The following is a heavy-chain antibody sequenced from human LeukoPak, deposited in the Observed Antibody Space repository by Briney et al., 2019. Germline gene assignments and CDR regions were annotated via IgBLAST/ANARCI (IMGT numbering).Heavy chain of an antibody. CDR1: GFTFSDYY. D-gene: IGHD2-2*02. V-gene: IGHV3-11*01. CDR2: ISSSGSTI. J-gene: IGHJ5*02. Sequence: GGSLRLSCAASGFTFSDYYMSWIRQAPGKGLEWLSYISSSGSTIYYADSVKGRFTISRDNAKNSLYLQMNSLRAEDTAVYYCARYPTRRSQVVPAAIPVFDPWGQGTLVTVSS. CDR3: ARYPTRRSQVVPAAIPVFDP.